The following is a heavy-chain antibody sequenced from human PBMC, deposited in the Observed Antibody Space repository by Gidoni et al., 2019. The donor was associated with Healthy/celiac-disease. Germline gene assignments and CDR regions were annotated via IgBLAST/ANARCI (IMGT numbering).Heavy chain of an antibody. Sequence: GYTLTELSMHWVRQAPGKGLEWMGGFDPEDGETIYAQKFQGRVTMTEDTSTDTAYMELSSLRSEDTAVYYCAAALRVITFGGVNYWGQGTLVTVSS. CDR1: GYTLTELS. CDR3: AAALRVITFGGVNY. V-gene: IGHV1-24*01. D-gene: IGHD3-16*01. J-gene: IGHJ4*02. CDR2: FDPEDGET.